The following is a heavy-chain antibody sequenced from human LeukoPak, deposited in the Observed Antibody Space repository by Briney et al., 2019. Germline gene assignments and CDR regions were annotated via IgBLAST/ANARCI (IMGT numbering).Heavy chain of an antibody. V-gene: IGHV3-20*04. CDR2: INWNGGST. D-gene: IGHD1-26*01. J-gene: IGHJ4*02. Sequence: GGSLRLSCAASGFTFDDYAMSWVRQAPGKGLEWVSGINWNGGSTGYADSVKGRFTISRDNAKNSLYLQMHSLRAEDTALYYCARVSGSYYDGYYFDYWGQGTLVTVSS. CDR1: GFTFDDYA. CDR3: ARVSGSYYDGYYFDY.